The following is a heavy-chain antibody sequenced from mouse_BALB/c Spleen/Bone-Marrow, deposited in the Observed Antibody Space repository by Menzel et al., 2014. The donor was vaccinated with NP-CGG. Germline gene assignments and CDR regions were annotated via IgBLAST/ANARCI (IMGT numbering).Heavy chain of an antibody. D-gene: IGHD1-1*01. CDR3: ASYYGSTWYFDV. Sequence: VQLQQPGPELVKPGASMKISCKASGYSFTGYTMNWVKQSHGKNLEWIGLINPYNGGTTYNQYFKGKATLPVDRSSSTAYMELLSLTSEDSAVYYCASYYGSTWYFDVWGAGTTVTVSS. V-gene: IGHV1-18*01. CDR2: INPYNGGT. CDR1: GYSFTGYT. J-gene: IGHJ1*01.